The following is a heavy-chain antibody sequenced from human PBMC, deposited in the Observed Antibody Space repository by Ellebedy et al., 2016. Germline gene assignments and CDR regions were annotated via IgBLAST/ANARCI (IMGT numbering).Heavy chain of an antibody. CDR1: GYTFNNYA. V-gene: IGHV7-4-1*02. J-gene: IGHJ4*02. Sequence: ASVKVSCKASGYTFNNYAINWVRQAPGQGLEWMGWINTNTEHPTYAQGFTGRFVFSLDTSVSTAYLQISSLKAEDTAVYYCARGGAAASVGYWGQGTLVTVSS. CDR3: ARGGAAASVGY. D-gene: IGHD6-13*01. CDR2: INTNTEHP.